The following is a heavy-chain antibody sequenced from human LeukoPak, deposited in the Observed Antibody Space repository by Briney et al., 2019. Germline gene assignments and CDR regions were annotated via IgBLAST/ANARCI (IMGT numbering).Heavy chain of an antibody. CDR3: ARDLITVTKGFDI. V-gene: IGHV4-59*11. CDR1: TDSISSHY. Sequence: PSETLSLTCAVSTDSISSHYWSWIRQPPGKGLEWIGYISYIGSTNYNPSLKSRVTISTDTSKNRFSLKLRSVTAADTAVYYCARDLITVTKGFDIWGQGTMVSVSS. D-gene: IGHD4-17*01. J-gene: IGHJ3*02. CDR2: ISYIGST.